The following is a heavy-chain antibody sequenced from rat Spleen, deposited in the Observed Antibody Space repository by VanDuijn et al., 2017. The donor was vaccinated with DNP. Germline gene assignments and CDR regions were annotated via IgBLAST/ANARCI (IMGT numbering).Heavy chain of an antibody. Sequence: QVQLKESGPGLVQPSQTLSLTCTVSGFSLSSYHVSWVRQPTGRGLEWMGVIWTDGKTDYNSALKSRLSISRDTSKSQVFLEMDSLQTDDTAIYFCTRTGSYKSGYYFDYWGQGVMVTVSS. J-gene: IGHJ2*01. D-gene: IGHD4-3*01. CDR3: TRTGSYKSGYYFDY. V-gene: IGHV2-30*01. CDR1: GFSLSSYH. CDR2: IWTDGKT.